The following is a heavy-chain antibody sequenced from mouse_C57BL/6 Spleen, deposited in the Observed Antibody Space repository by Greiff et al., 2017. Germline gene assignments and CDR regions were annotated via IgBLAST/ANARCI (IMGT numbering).Heavy chain of an antibody. CDR3: ARDDYDGPDWFSY. CDR2: IDPSDSYT. CDR1: GYTFTSYW. J-gene: IGHJ3*01. Sequence: VQLQQPGAELVRPGTSVKLSCKASGYTFTSYWMHWVKQRPGQGLEWIGVIDPSDSYTNYNQKFMGTATLTVIPSSSPAYMQLSSLTSEDSAVYYCARDDYDGPDWFSYWGQGTLVTVSA. D-gene: IGHD2-4*01. V-gene: IGHV1-59*01.